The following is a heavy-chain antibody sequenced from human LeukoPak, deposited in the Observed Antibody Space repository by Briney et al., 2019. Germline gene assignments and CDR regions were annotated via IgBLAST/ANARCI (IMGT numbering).Heavy chain of an antibody. J-gene: IGHJ3*02. Sequence: SETLSLTCAVYGGSFSGYYWSWIRQPPGKGLEWIGEINHSGSTNYNPSLKSRVTISVDTSKNQFSLKLSSVTAADTAVYYCARRHKTYYYDSSGYLVIDDAFDIWGQGTMVTVSS. CDR2: INHSGST. V-gene: IGHV4-34*01. CDR3: ARRHKTYYYDSSGYLVIDDAFDI. CDR1: GGSFSGYY. D-gene: IGHD3-22*01.